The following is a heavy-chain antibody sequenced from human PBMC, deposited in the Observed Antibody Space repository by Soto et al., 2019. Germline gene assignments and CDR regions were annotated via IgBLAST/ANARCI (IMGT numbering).Heavy chain of an antibody. J-gene: IGHJ4*02. CDR3: AIEEWWRVEF. CDR2: IKPDGGES. V-gene: IGHV3-7*01. CDR1: GFTFSRHY. D-gene: IGHD2-15*01. Sequence: EVQLAESGGGLVQPGGSLRLSCVASGFTFSRHYMTWVRQAPGKGLESVAKIKPDGGESYYVDSVRGRFTFSRDNAKNSLSLQMNILRDEDTAVYYCAIEEWWRVEFWGQGTLVTVSS.